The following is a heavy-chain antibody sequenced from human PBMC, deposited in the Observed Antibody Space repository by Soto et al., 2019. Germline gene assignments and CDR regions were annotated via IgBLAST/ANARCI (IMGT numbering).Heavy chain of an antibody. J-gene: IGHJ6*02. CDR2: ISYDGSNK. CDR1: GFTFSSYA. V-gene: IGHV3-30-3*01. D-gene: IGHD5-12*01. Sequence: LRLSCAASGFTFSSYAMHWVRQAPGKGLEWVAVISYDGSNKYYADSVKGRFTISRDNSKNTLYLQMNSLRAEDTAVYYCARDRLPQYHFYGMDVWGQGTTVTVSS. CDR3: ARDRLPQYHFYGMDV.